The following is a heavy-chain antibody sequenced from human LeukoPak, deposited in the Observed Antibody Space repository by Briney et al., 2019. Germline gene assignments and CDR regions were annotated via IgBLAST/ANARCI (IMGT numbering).Heavy chain of an antibody. D-gene: IGHD5-12*01. V-gene: IGHV3-43D*04. J-gene: IGHJ6*04. CDR2: ISWDGGST. CDR3: AKDKEYSGFGPILSGYYYGMDV. CDR1: GFTFDDYA. Sequence: PGGSLRLSCAASGFTFDDYAMHWVRQAPGKGLEWVSLISWDGGSTYYADSVKGRFTISRDNSRHTLYLQMNSLGAEDTALYYCAKDKEYSGFGPILSGYYYGMDVWGNGTTVTVSS.